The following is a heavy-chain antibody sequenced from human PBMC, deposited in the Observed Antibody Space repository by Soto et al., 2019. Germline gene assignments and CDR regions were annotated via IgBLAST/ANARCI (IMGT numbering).Heavy chain of an antibody. D-gene: IGHD1-26*01. Sequence: PSDTLPLPCSLSAGPICSSNSCWGWFRQPPGKGLEWIGSIYHGGNTYYNPSLESRVTISVDTSRNQFSLRLSSVTAADTAAYYCARQEYYTGSCDYFDDWGQGTLVTVS. V-gene: IGHV4-39*01. J-gene: IGHJ4*02. CDR3: ARQEYYTGSCDYFDD. CDR1: AGPICSSNSC. CDR2: IYHGGNT.